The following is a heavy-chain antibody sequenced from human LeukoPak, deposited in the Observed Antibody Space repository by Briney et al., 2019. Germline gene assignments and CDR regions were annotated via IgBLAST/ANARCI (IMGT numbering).Heavy chain of an antibody. J-gene: IGHJ5*02. D-gene: IGHD2-15*01. CDR2: IYFSGTT. Sequence: SETLSLTCTVSGGSISSSSYYWGWIRQPPGKGLEWIGSIYFSGTTYYNPSLQSRATISVDTAKNHFSLKLSSVTAADTATYYCARDAHCTGIACYSPYNWFDPWGQGTLVTVSS. V-gene: IGHV4-39*07. CDR1: GGSISSSSYY. CDR3: ARDAHCTGIACYSPYNWFDP.